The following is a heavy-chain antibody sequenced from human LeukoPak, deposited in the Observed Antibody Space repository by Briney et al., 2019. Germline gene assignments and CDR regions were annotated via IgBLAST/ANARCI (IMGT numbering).Heavy chain of an antibody. CDR3: ARLDITMIVVVINY. Sequence: PSETLSLTCAVSGYSISSGYYWGWIRQPPGKGLEWIGSIYHSGSTYYNPSLKSRVTISVDTSKNQSSLKLSSVTAADTAVYYCARLDITMIVVVINYWGQGTLVTVSS. V-gene: IGHV4-38-2*01. J-gene: IGHJ4*02. CDR1: GYSISSGYY. CDR2: IYHSGST. D-gene: IGHD3-22*01.